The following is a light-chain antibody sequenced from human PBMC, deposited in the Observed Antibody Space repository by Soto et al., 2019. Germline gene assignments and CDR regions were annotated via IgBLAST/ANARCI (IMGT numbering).Light chain of an antibody. V-gene: IGKV2-30*01. Sequence: EVVMTQSPLSLPVTLGQPASISCRSSRSLVYSDGNAYLNWFHQRPVQSPRRLIYKASNRDSGVPDRFRGSGSGTDVTLHINRVEAEDVGVYYCMQGTHWPPTFGRGTRVEIE. CDR1: RSLVYSDGNAY. CDR2: KAS. J-gene: IGKJ1*01. CDR3: MQGTHWPPT.